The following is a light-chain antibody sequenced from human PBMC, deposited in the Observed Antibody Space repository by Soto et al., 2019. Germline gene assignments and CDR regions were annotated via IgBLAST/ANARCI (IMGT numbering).Light chain of an antibody. CDR1: QGISTY. V-gene: IGKV1-27*01. CDR3: QKYNSAPWT. CDR2: AAS. J-gene: IGKJ1*01. Sequence: DIQMTQSPSSLSTSVGDRVTITCRASQGISTYFAWYQQKPGKVPKLLIYAASTLQSGVPSRFSGSGSGTDFTLTISSLQPEDVATYYCQKYNSAPWTFGQGTKVEIK.